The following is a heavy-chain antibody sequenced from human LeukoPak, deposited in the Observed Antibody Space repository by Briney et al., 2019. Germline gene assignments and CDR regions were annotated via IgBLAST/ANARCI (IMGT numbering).Heavy chain of an antibody. CDR1: GGSISSYY. Sequence: ESSETLSLTCTVSGGSISSYYWSWIRQPPGKGLEWIGYIYYSGSTNYNPSLKSRVTISVDTSNNQFSLKLSSVTAADTAVYYCARHEGYSYGYLVYYYYGMDVWGQGTTVTVSS. CDR2: IYYSGST. D-gene: IGHD5-18*01. J-gene: IGHJ6*02. V-gene: IGHV4-59*08. CDR3: ARHEGYSYGYLVYYYYGMDV.